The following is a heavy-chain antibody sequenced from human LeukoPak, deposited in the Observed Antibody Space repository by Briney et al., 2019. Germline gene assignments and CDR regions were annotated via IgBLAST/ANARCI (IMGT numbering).Heavy chain of an antibody. CDR2: IYHSGST. CDR1: GYSISSGYY. V-gene: IGHV4-38-2*01. J-gene: IGHJ5*02. CDR3: ASSPSRDNWFDP. Sequence: SETLSLTCAVSGYSISSGYYWGWIRQPPGQGLAWIGSIYHSGSTYYNPSLKSRVTISVDTSKNQFSLKLSSVTAADTAVYYCASSPSRDNWFDPWGQGTLVTVSS. D-gene: IGHD2-2*01.